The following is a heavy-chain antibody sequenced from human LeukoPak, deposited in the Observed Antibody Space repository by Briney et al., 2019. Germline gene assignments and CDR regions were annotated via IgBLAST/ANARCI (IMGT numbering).Heavy chain of an antibody. D-gene: IGHD2-21*01. CDR3: ARYGLRGLSEQVAFDI. V-gene: IGHV4-34*01. CDR2: INHSGST. CDR1: GGSFSNYY. J-gene: IGHJ3*02. Sequence: PSETLSLTCAVYGGSFSNYYWSWIRQPPGKGLEWIGEINHSGSTNYNPSLKSRVTISVDTSKNQFSLKLSSVTAADTAVYYCARYGLRGLSEQVAFDIWGQGTVVTVSS.